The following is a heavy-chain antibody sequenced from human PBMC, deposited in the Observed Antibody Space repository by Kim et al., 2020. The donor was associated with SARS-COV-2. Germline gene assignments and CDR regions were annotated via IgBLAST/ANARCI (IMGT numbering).Heavy chain of an antibody. CDR3: ARLAAAGKNLDY. CDR2: IYYSGST. V-gene: IGHV4-39*01. D-gene: IGHD6-13*01. J-gene: IGHJ4*02. CDR1: GGSISSSSYY. Sequence: SETLSLTCTVSGGSISSSSYYWGWIRQPPGKGLEWIGSIYYSGSTYYNPSLKSRVTISVDTSKNQFSLKLSSVTAADTAVYYCARLAAAGKNLDYWCQGT.